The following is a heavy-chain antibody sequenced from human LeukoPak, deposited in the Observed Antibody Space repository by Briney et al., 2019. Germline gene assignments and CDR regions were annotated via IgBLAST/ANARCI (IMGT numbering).Heavy chain of an antibody. D-gene: IGHD4-17*01. CDR1: GGSFSGYY. CDR3: AGEGGDYGDYEVTFDY. CDR2: INHSGST. V-gene: IGHV4-34*01. Sequence: SETLSLTCAVYGGSFSGYYWSWIRQPPGKGLEWIGEINHSGSTNYNPSLKSRVTISVDTSKNQFSLKLSSVTAADTAVYYCAGEGGDYGDYEVTFDYWGQGTLVTVSS. J-gene: IGHJ4*02.